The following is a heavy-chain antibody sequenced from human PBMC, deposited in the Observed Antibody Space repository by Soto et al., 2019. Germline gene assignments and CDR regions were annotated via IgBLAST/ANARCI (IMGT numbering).Heavy chain of an antibody. Sequence: PGGSLRLSCAVSGFTVSSNYMNWVPQAPGMGLEWVSVIYNDGTTYYADSVKGRFTISRDTSKNTLSLQMDSLRAEDTAVYYCVRPLPSGRNYGMDVWGQGTTVTVSS. D-gene: IGHD3-10*01. CDR3: VRPLPSGRNYGMDV. CDR2: IYNDGTT. CDR1: GFTVSSNY. V-gene: IGHV3-53*01. J-gene: IGHJ6*02.